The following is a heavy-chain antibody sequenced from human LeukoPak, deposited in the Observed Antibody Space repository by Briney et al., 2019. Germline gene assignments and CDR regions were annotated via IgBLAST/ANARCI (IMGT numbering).Heavy chain of an antibody. CDR1: GYTFTTYA. CDR2: INTNTGNP. J-gene: IGHJ4*02. Sequence: ASVKVSCKASGYTFTTYAMNWVRRAPGQGLEWMGWINTNTGNPSYALDFTGRLVLSLDTSVSTANLHLGSLKAEDTAVYYCARIGYNTLDYWGQGTLVTVSS. D-gene: IGHD3-3*01. CDR3: ARIGYNTLDY. V-gene: IGHV7-4-1*01.